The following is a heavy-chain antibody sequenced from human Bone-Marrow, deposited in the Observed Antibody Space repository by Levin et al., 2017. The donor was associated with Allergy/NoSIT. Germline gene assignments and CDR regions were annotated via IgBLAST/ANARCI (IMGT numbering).Heavy chain of an antibody. CDR1: GFPFSNYG. J-gene: IGHJ4*02. CDR3: ARDREPSRLDY. V-gene: IGHV3-33*01. CDR2: IWYDGGNK. D-gene: IGHD1-14*01. Sequence: PGGSLRLSCATSGFPFSNYGIHWVRQAPGKGLEWVSFIWYDGGNKYYADSVKGRFTISRDKSKNTVYLQMNSLRAEDTAVYYCARDREPSRLDYWGQGTLVTVSP.